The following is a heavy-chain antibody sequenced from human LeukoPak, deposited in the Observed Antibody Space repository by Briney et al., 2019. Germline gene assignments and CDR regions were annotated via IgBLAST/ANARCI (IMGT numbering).Heavy chain of an antibody. V-gene: IGHV4-61*02. CDR3: ARGGVYDFWSGYFDY. CDR2: IYTSGST. D-gene: IGHD3-3*01. Sequence: SQTLSLTCTVSGGSISSGSYYWSWIRQPAGKGLEWIGRIYTSGSTNYNPFLKSRVTISVDTSKNQFSLKLSSVTAADTAVYYCARGGVYDFWSGYFDYWGQGTLVTVSS. J-gene: IGHJ4*02. CDR1: GGSISSGSYY.